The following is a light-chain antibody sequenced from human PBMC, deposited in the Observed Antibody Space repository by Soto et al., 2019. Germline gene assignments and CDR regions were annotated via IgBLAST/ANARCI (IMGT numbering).Light chain of an antibody. Sequence: QSALTQPASVSGSPGQSITISCTGTSSDVGGYNYVSWYQQHPGKAPKLMIYDVSNRPSGVSNRFSGSKSGNTASLTISGLQGEDEAGYYCSSYTSSSTRVFGGGTKVTVL. CDR2: DVS. CDR3: SSYTSSSTRV. V-gene: IGLV2-14*01. J-gene: IGLJ2*01. CDR1: SSDVGGYNY.